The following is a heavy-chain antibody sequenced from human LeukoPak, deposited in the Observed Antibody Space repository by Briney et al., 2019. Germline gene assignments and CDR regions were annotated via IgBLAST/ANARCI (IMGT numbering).Heavy chain of an antibody. D-gene: IGHD3-10*01. CDR2: INPNSGGT. CDR3: ARARFGDPIDY. Sequence: EASVKVSCKASGYTFTDYYLHWVRQAPGQGLEWMGRINPNSGGTNYAQKFQDRITMTRDTSISTAYMDLSRLRSDDTALYYCARARFGDPIDYWGQGSLVTVSS. V-gene: IGHV1-2*06. CDR1: GYTFTDYY. J-gene: IGHJ4*02.